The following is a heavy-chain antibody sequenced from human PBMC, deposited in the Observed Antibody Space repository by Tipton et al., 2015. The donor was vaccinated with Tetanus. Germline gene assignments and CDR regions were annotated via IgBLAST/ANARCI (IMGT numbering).Heavy chain of an antibody. J-gene: IGHJ5*02. CDR2: IYFEGST. CDR3: ARHLYGYWFDP. V-gene: IGHV4-39*02. Sequence: TLSLTCTVSGASISDKKYYWGWIRQAPGKGLEWIASIYFEGSTYYSPSLRNRLTIDVDTSQNLFSLRLTSVTAADTAVYFCARHLYGYWFDPWGQGTRVTVSS. D-gene: IGHD2/OR15-2a*01. CDR1: GASISDKKYY.